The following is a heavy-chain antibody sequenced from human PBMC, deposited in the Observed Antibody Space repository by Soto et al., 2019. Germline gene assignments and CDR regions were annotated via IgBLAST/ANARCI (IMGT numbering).Heavy chain of an antibody. J-gene: IGHJ6*02. CDR1: GGTFSSYT. CDR3: ARDRGSYYYYYGMDV. Sequence: QVQLVQSGAEVKKPGSSVKVSCKASGGTFSSYTISWVRQAPGQGLEWMGRIIPILGIANYAQKFQGRVTITAEKSKSTAYMELSSMRAEDTAVYYCARDRGSYYYYYGMDVWGQGTTVTVSS. CDR2: IIPILGIA. D-gene: IGHD1-26*01. V-gene: IGHV1-69*08.